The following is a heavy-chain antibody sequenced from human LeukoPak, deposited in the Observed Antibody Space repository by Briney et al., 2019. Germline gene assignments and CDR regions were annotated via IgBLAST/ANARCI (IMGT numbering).Heavy chain of an antibody. J-gene: IGHJ4*02. CDR2: ISYDGSNK. Sequence: GGSLRLSCAASGFTFSSYAMHWVRQAPGKGLEWVAVISYDGSNKYYADSVKGQFTISRDNSKNTLYLQMNSLRAEDTAVYYCARDEGTMVRGVIRSFDYWGQGTLVTVSS. D-gene: IGHD3-10*01. V-gene: IGHV3-30*04. CDR3: ARDEGTMVRGVIRSFDY. CDR1: GFTFSSYA.